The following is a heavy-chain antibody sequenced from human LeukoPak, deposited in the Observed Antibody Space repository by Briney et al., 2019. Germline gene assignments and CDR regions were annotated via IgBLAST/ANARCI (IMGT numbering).Heavy chain of an antibody. CDR1: GVSVSSGSYY. V-gene: IGHV4-61*01. D-gene: IGHD2-2*01. CDR2: IYYSGST. J-gene: IGHJ4*02. Sequence: NPSETLSLTCTVSGVSVSSGSYYWSWIRQPPGKGLEWIGYIYYSGSTNYNPSLKSRVTISVDTSKNQFSLKLSSVTAADTAVYYCARVVVGYCSSTSRYDYWGQGTLVTVSS. CDR3: ARVVVGYCSSTSRYDY.